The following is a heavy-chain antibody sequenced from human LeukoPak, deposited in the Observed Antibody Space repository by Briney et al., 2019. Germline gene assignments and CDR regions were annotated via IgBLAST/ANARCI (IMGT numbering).Heavy chain of an antibody. D-gene: IGHD3-22*01. CDR2: MSYDGSKE. J-gene: IGHJ4*02. Sequence: GGSLRLSCAASGFTFSSYGMHWVRQAPGKGLEWVAVMSYDGSKEYYADSVKGRFTISRDNSKNTLYLQMNSLRAEDTAFYYCARVDSSGYYYVDYWGQGTLVTVSS. V-gene: IGHV3-30*03. CDR1: GFTFSSYG. CDR3: ARVDSSGYYYVDY.